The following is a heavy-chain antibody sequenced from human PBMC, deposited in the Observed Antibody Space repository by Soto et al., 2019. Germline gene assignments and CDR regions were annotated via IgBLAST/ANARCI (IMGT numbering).Heavy chain of an antibody. V-gene: IGHV3-33*01. CDR1: GFTFSSYG. J-gene: IGHJ4*02. CDR3: ARYSYGRGPFDY. D-gene: IGHD5-18*01. Sequence: QVQLVESGGGVVQPGRSLRLSCAASGFTFSSYGMHWVRQAPGKGLEWVATIWYDGSNKYYADSVKGRFTISRDNSKNTLYLQMNSLRAEDTALYYCARYSYGRGPFDYWGQGTLVTVSS. CDR2: IWYDGSNK.